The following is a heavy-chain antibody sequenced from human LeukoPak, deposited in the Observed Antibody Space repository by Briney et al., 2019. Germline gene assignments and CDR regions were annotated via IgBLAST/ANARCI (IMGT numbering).Heavy chain of an antibody. CDR2: VYYTWST. CDR1: GGSISSALYH. Sequence: SETLSLTCTVSGGSISSALYHWGWIRQPPGKNLEWLGSVYYTWSTHNNPSLKSRVTISVDTSKNQFSLNWSSVTAADTAVYYCARQEIGLRSFDPWGQGTLVTVSS. J-gene: IGHJ5*02. V-gene: IGHV4-39*01. D-gene: IGHD3/OR15-3a*01. CDR3: ARQEIGLRSFDP.